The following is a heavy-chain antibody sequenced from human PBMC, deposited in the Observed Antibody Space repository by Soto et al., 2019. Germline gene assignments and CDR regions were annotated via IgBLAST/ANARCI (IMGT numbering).Heavy chain of an antibody. D-gene: IGHD3-10*01. CDR2: INHSGST. CDR3: ARGGPSYGSGSYYNPFDY. J-gene: IGHJ4*02. V-gene: IGHV4-34*01. CDR1: GGSFSGYY. Sequence: QVQLQQWGAGLLKPSETLSLTCAVYGGSFSGYYWSWIRQPPGKGLEWIGEINHSGSTNYTPSLKSRVTITVDTTKNQFSLKLSSVTAADTAVYYCARGGPSYGSGSYYNPFDYWGQGTLVTVSS.